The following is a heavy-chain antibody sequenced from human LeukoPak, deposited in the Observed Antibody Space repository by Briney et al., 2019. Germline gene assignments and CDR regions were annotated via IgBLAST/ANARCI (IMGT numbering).Heavy chain of an antibody. Sequence: ASVKVSCKASGGTFSIYAISWVRQAPGQGLEWMGGIIPIFGTANYAQKFQGRVMITADESTSTAYMELSSLRSEDTAVYYCARSFYGGPTSKYYFDYWGQGTLVTVSS. CDR2: IIPIFGTA. J-gene: IGHJ4*02. CDR3: ARSFYGGPTSKYYFDY. CDR1: GGTFSIYA. D-gene: IGHD4-23*01. V-gene: IGHV1-69*13.